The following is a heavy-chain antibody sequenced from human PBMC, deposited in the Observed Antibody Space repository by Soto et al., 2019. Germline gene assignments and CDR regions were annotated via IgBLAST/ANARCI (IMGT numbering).Heavy chain of an antibody. J-gene: IGHJ4*02. CDR2: IYYNGNT. D-gene: IGHD2-15*01. Sequence: QVQLQESGPGLVKPSETLSLTCTVSGGSISSYYWSWIRQPPGKALEWIGYIYYNGNTNYNPSLKSRVSILVDTSKSQFSLKLRSVTAADTAVYYCARDHCSSGNCQHLDYWGQGTLVTVSS. V-gene: IGHV4-59*01. CDR1: GGSISSYY. CDR3: ARDHCSSGNCQHLDY.